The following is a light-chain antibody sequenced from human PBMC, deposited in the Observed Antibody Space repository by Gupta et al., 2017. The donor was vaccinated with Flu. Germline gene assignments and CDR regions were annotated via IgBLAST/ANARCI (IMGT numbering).Light chain of an antibody. CDR1: SGGNTSNY. Sequence: VTNTSTRSSGGNTSNYEYSYQQRPRTAHTPVLLVYKESQSAAAIPGPFSVYSSATTVSLTISGVKAEDEADYYCQSTDNSDNGVFGGGTKLTVL. V-gene: IGLV6-57*03. CDR2: VYK. J-gene: IGLJ3*02. CDR3: QSTDNSDNGV.